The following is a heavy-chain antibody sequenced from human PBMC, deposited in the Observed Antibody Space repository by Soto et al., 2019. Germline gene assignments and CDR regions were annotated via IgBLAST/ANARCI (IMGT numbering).Heavy chain of an antibody. J-gene: IGHJ4*02. Sequence: QVQLVESGGGVVQPGRSLRLSCAASGFTFSSYAMHWVRQAPGKGLEWVAVISYDGSNKYYADSVKGRFTISRDNSKNTLYLQMNSLRAEDTAVYYCAKSRYVQEYFDYWGQGTLVTVSS. CDR3: AKSRYVQEYFDY. CDR1: GFTFSSYA. V-gene: IGHV3-30*18. D-gene: IGHD2-15*01. CDR2: ISYDGSNK.